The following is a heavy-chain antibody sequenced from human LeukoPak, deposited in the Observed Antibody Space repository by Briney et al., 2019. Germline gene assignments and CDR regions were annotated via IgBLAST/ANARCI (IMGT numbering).Heavy chain of an antibody. CDR1: GGSISNNY. V-gene: IGHV4-59*01. CDR3: ASATAYNSRWYVLDY. CDR2: MYYSGGT. D-gene: IGHD6-13*01. J-gene: IGHJ4*02. Sequence: SETLSLTCSVSGGSISNNYWSWIRQPPGKGLEWIGYMYYSGGTNYSPSLKSRVTISVDSAKNQFFLKLNSVTAADTAHYYCASATAYNSRWYVLDYWGQGTLVTVSS.